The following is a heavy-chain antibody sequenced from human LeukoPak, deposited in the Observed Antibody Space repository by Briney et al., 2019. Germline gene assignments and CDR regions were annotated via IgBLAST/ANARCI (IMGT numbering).Heavy chain of an antibody. V-gene: IGHV1-2*02. J-gene: IGHJ4*02. D-gene: IGHD6-13*01. CDR1: GYTXTGYY. Sequence: ASVKVSCKASGYTXTGYYMHWVRQAPGQGLEWMGWINPNSGGTNYAQKFQGRVTMTRDTSISTAYMELSRLRSDDTAVYYCARDPSAAAGTYPDYWGQGTLVTVSS. CDR3: ARDPSAAAGTYPDY. CDR2: INPNSGGT.